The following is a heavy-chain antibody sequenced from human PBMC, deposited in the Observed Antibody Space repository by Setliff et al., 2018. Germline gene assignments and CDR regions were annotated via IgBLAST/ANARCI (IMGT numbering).Heavy chain of an antibody. CDR3: ARGGDGYNNGMDV. Sequence: GGSLRLSCAAAGFTFSSHWMHWVRQAPRKRLMWVSRINNDGSSTTYEDSVKGRFTTSRENAKNTLYLQLSNLRAEDTAVYYCARGGDGYNNGMDVWGQGTMVTVSS. V-gene: IGHV3-74*01. J-gene: IGHJ6*02. CDR2: INNDGSST. CDR1: GFTFSSHW. D-gene: IGHD5-12*01.